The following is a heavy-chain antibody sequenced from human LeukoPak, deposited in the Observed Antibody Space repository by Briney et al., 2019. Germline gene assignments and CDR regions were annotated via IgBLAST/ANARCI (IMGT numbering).Heavy chain of an antibody. Sequence: SETLSLTCTVSGGSISNYYWSWIRQPPGKGLEWIGYIYYSGSTNYNPSLKSRVTISVDTSKNQFSLKLSSVTAADTAVYYCARRRGSFDYWGQGTLVTVSS. J-gene: IGHJ4*02. CDR2: IYYSGST. V-gene: IGHV4-59*08. CDR3: ARRRGSFDY. CDR1: GGSISNYY.